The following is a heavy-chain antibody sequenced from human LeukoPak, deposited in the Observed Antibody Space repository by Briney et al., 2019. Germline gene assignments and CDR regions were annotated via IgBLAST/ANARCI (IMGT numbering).Heavy chain of an antibody. V-gene: IGHV4-39*01. J-gene: IGHJ4*02. CDR1: GASISSSSYY. Sequence: SETLSLTCTVSGASISSSSYYWGWIRQPPGKGLGWIGSIYYSGTTYYNPSLKSRVIISVDTSKNQFSLKLSSVTAADTAVYYCAMTSDYFRFDYWGQGSLVTVSS. D-gene: IGHD2/OR15-2a*01. CDR2: IYYSGTT. CDR3: AMTSDYFRFDY.